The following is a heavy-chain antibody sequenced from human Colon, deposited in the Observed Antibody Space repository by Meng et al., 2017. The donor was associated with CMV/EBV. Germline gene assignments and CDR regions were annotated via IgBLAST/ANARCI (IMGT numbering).Heavy chain of an antibody. CDR1: GYTFTDYY. D-gene: IGHD1-1*01. CDR3: ARGPASGAFDI. V-gene: IGHV1-2*02. Sequence: VQLVQSGAELKTPGASVKISCKASGYTFTDYYIHWLRQAPGQGFEWMGWINPHIGGTNYAQKFLGRVTMTRDTSISTAYMDLSSLISDDTAVYYCARGPASGAFDIWGQGTMVTVSS. J-gene: IGHJ3*02. CDR2: INPHIGGT.